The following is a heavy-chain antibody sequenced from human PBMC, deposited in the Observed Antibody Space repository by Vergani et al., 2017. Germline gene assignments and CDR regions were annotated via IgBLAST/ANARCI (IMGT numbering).Heavy chain of an antibody. D-gene: IGHD4-17*01. J-gene: IGHJ3*02. V-gene: IGHV3-30*04. CDR2: ISYDGSNK. CDR3: ARGRRVTTRDDAFDI. CDR1: GFTFSSYA. Sequence: QVHLVESGGGVVQPGRSLRLSCAASGFTFSSYAMHWVRQAPGKGLEWVAVISYDGSNKYYADSVKGRFTISRDNSKNTLYLQMNSLRAEDTAVYYCARGRRVTTRDDAFDIWGQGTMVTVSS.